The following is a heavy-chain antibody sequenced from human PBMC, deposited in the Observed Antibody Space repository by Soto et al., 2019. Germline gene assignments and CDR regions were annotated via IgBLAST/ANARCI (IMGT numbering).Heavy chain of an antibody. D-gene: IGHD1-7*01. CDR3: ARDLITGTTPAFDY. CDR1: GFTFSSYS. Sequence: PGGSLRLSCAASGFTFSSYSMNWVRQAPGKGLEWVSSISSSSSYIYYADSVEGRFTISRDNAKNSLYLQMNSLRAEDTAVYYCARDLITGTTPAFDYWGQGTLVTVSS. V-gene: IGHV3-21*01. J-gene: IGHJ4*02. CDR2: ISSSSSYI.